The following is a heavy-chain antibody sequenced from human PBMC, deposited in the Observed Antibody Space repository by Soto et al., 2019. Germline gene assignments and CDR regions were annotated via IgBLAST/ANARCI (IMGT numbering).Heavy chain of an antibody. CDR1: GFTFSSYG. CDR3: AKEGGLSGSYYISSSYYFYY. V-gene: IGHV3-30*18. Sequence: QVQLVESGGGVVQPGRSLRLSCVASGFTFSSYGMHWVRQAPGKGLEWVAIISYDGSNTYYADSVKGRFTISRDNSKITLYLQMNSLRAEDTSVYYCAKEGGLSGSYYISSSYYFYYWGQGTLVTVSS. CDR2: ISYDGSNT. J-gene: IGHJ4*02. D-gene: IGHD1-26*01.